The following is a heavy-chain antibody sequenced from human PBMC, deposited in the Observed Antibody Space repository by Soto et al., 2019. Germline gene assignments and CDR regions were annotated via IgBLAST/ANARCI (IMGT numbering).Heavy chain of an antibody. J-gene: IGHJ4*02. Sequence: GGSMRLSCGASGFTFSDYYMSWIRQAPGKGLEWVSYISSSGSTIYYADSVKGRFTISRGNSENTLYLQMNGLRADDTALYLCAKSRVFIGAIVTLLDSWGQGTQVTVSS. CDR2: ISSSGSTI. CDR1: GFTFSDYY. CDR3: AKSRVFIGAIVTLLDS. D-gene: IGHD3-16*02. V-gene: IGHV3-11*01.